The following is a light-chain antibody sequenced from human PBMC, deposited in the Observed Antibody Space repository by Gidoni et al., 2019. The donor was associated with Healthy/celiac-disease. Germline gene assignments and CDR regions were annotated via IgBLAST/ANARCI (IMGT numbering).Light chain of an antibody. V-gene: IGKV1-39*01. CDR2: AAS. J-gene: IGKJ1*01. Sequence: DIKMTQSPSSLSASVGDRVTITCRASQSISSNLNWYQQKPGKAPKLLIYAASSLQSGVPSRFSGSGSGTDFTLTISSLQPEDFATYYCQQSYSTLWTFXQXTKVXIK. CDR1: QSISSN. CDR3: QQSYSTLWT.